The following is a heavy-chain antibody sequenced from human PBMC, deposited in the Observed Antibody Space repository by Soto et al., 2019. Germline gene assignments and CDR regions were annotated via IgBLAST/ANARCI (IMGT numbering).Heavy chain of an antibody. J-gene: IGHJ4*02. CDR3: ARSGYSYGPNPLLY. Sequence: QVQLQESGPGLVKPSQTLSLTCTVSGGSISSGGYYWSWIRQHPGKGLEWIGYIYYSGSTYYNPSLKSRVTIXVXTXXNQFSLKLSSVTAADTAVYYCARSGYSYGPNPLLYWGRGTLVTVSS. D-gene: IGHD5-18*01. V-gene: IGHV4-31*03. CDR2: IYYSGST. CDR1: GGSISSGGYY.